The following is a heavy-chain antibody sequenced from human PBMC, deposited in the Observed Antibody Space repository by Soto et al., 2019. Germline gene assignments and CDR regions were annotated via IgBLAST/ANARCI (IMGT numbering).Heavy chain of an antibody. D-gene: IGHD3-22*01. V-gene: IGHV1-69*13. Sequence: ASVKVSCKASGGTFSSYAISWVRQAPGQGLEWMGGIIPIFGTANYAQKFQGRVTITADESTSTAYMELSSLRSEDTAVYYCAREKLRYYDSSGYFPDNWFDPWGQGTLVTVSS. CDR1: GGTFSSYA. CDR3: AREKLRYYDSSGYFPDNWFDP. J-gene: IGHJ5*02. CDR2: IIPIFGTA.